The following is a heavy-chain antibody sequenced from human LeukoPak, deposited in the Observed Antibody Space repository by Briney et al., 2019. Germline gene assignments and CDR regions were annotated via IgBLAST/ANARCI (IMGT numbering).Heavy chain of an antibody. CDR1: GYTFTSYG. CDR2: ISAYNGNT. V-gene: IGHV1-18*01. J-gene: IGHJ3*02. Sequence: GASVKVSCKASGYTFTSYGISWVRQAPGQGLEWMGWISAYNGNTNYAQKLQGRVTMTTDTSTSTAYMELRSLRSDDTAVYYCARVPPGGAANDAFDIWGQGTIVTVSS. CDR3: ARVPPGGAANDAFDI. D-gene: IGHD1-26*01.